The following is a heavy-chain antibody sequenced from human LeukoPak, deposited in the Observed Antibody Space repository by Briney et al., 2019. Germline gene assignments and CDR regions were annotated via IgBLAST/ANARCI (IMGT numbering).Heavy chain of an antibody. CDR1: VFTFDDYA. D-gene: IGHD3-22*01. Sequence: GGSLRLSCAASVFTFDDYAMHWVRQAPGKGLEWVSLISWDGGSTYYADSVKGRFTISRDNSKNSLYLQMNSLRAEDTALYYCAKDIYYDSSGYLDYWGQGTLVTVSS. J-gene: IGHJ4*02. CDR2: ISWDGGST. V-gene: IGHV3-43D*03. CDR3: AKDIYYDSSGYLDY.